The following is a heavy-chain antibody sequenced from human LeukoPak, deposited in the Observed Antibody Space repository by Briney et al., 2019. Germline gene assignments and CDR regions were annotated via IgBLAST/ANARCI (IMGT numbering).Heavy chain of an antibody. Sequence: GGSLRLSCAASGLTLSGYWMSWVRQAPGKGLEWLAYIDQDGRDISYLDSVKGRFTIARDNAKNSLILQMNSLRTEDTAVYYCARGPGRSWGNCWCQGALVTVSS. V-gene: IGHV3-7*01. D-gene: IGHD3-10*01. CDR2: IDQDGRDI. CDR1: GLTLSGYW. CDR3: ARGPGRSWGNC. J-gene: IGHJ4*02.